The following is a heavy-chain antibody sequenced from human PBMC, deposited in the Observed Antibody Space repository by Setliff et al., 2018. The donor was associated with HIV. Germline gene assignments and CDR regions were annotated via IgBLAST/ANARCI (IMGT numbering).Heavy chain of an antibody. V-gene: IGHV4-59*01. D-gene: IGHD3-22*01. CDR1: SDSITYYY. J-gene: IGHJ3*02. CDR3: ARQITSVTTEKLVVNDAFDI. Sequence: SETLSLTCSVSSDSITYYYWNWIRQPPGKGLEWIGNIFDSENTNYNPSLKSRVTMSVDTSKNQFSLKLSSVTAADTAVYYCARQITSVTTEKLVVNDAFDIWGQGIMVTVSS. CDR2: IFDSENT.